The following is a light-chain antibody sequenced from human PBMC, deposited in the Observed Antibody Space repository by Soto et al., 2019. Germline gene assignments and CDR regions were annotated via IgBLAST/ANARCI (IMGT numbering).Light chain of an antibody. Sequence: QSVLTQPPSASGTPGQRVTSSCSGSSSNIGSNTVNWYQQLPGTAPKLLIYNNNQRPSGVPDRFSGSKSGTSASLAISGLQSEDEADYYCAAWDDSLNGLVFGTGTTLTVL. CDR2: NNN. J-gene: IGLJ1*01. CDR3: AAWDDSLNGLV. CDR1: SSNIGSNT. V-gene: IGLV1-44*01.